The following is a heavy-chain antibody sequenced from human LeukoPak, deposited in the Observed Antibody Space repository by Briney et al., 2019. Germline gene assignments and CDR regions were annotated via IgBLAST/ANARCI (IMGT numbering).Heavy chain of an antibody. CDR2: IGGSGGYT. D-gene: IGHD5-12*01. J-gene: IGHJ3*02. CDR3: AKNWGATIYYAFDI. CDR1: GFTFSSYA. Sequence: PGGSLRLSCAASGFTFSSYAISWVRQAPGKGLEWVSAIGGSGGYTYYADSVKGRFTISRDNSKNTLYLQMNSLRAEDTAVYYCAKNWGATIYYAFDIWGQGTMVTVSS. V-gene: IGHV3-23*01.